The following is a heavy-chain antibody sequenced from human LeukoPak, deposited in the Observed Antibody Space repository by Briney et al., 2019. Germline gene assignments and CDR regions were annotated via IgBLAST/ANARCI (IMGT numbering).Heavy chain of an antibody. Sequence: GGSLRLSCTASGFAFDEHGMTWVRQVPGKGLEWVSGINWSGGSTGYADPLRGRFTISRDNAKNSLYLQMDSLRAEDTALYYCARAPITSPFYFDYWGQGTLVTVSP. CDR1: GFAFDEHG. J-gene: IGHJ4*02. CDR2: INWSGGST. V-gene: IGHV3-20*04. D-gene: IGHD2-2*01. CDR3: ARAPITSPFYFDY.